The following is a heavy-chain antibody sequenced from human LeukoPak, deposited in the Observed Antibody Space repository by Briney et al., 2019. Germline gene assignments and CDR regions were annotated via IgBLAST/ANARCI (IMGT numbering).Heavy chain of an antibody. CDR1: GGTFSSYA. CDR3: ASSYSSSWYRPLDY. D-gene: IGHD6-13*01. CDR2: IIPIFGTA. V-gene: IGHV1-69*13. Sequence: VASVKVSRKASGGTFSSYAISWVRQAPGQGLEWMGGIIPIFGTANYAQKFQGRVTITADESTSTAYMELSSLRSEDTAVYYRASSYSSSWYRPLDYWGQGTLVTVSS. J-gene: IGHJ4*02.